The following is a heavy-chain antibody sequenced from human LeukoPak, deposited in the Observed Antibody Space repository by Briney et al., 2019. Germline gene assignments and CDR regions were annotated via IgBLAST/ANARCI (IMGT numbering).Heavy chain of an antibody. V-gene: IGHV3-21*01. CDR2: ISSSSSYI. Sequence: GGSLRLSCAAPGFTFSSYSMNWVRQAPGKGLEWVSSISSSSSYIYYADSVKGRFTISRDNAKNSLYLQMNSLRAEDTAVYYCARGGSGYSYDYRDIAHDAFDIWGQGTMVTVTS. J-gene: IGHJ3*02. D-gene: IGHD5-18*01. CDR1: GFTFSSYS. CDR3: ARGGSGYSYDYRDIAHDAFDI.